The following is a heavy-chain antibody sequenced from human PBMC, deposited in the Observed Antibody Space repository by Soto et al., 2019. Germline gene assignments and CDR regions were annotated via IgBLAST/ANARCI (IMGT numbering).Heavy chain of an antibody. J-gene: IGHJ4*02. D-gene: IGHD2-15*01. CDR1: GYTFTSYG. CDR3: ARDEGPGYCSGGSCYDY. CDR2: ISAYNGNT. Sequence: DSVKVSCKASGYTFTSYGISWVRQAPGQGLEWMGWISAYNGNTNYAQKLQGRVTMTTDTSTSTAYMELRSLRSDDTAVYYCARDEGPGYCSGGSCYDYWGQGTLVTVSS. V-gene: IGHV1-18*01.